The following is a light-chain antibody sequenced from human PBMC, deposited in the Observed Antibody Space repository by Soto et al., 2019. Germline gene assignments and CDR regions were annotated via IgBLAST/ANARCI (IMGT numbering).Light chain of an antibody. CDR2: GAS. J-gene: IGKJ4*01. Sequence: EIVMTQSPATLSVSPGERATLSCRASQSVSSNLAWYQQKPGQAPRLLIYGASTRATGIPARFSGSVSGTEFTLTISSLQSEDFAVYCCQQYNYWPRTFGGGTKVEI. CDR1: QSVSSN. V-gene: IGKV3-15*01. CDR3: QQYNYWPRT.